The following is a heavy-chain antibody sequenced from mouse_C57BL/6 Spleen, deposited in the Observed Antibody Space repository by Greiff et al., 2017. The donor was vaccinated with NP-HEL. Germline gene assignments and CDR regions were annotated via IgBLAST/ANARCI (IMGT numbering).Heavy chain of an antibody. V-gene: IGHV5-4*01. D-gene: IGHD4-1*01. Sequence: EVQLVESGGGLVKPGGSLKLSCAASGFTFSSYAMSWVRQTPEKRLEWVATISDGGSYTYYPDNVKGRFTISRDNAKNNLYLQMSHLKSEDTAMYYCAREGTGTEDAMDYWGQGTSVTVSS. CDR1: GFTFSSYA. J-gene: IGHJ4*01. CDR3: AREGTGTEDAMDY. CDR2: ISDGGSYT.